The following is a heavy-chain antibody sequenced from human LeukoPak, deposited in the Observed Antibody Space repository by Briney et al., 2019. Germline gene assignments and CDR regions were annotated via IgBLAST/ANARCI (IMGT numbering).Heavy chain of an antibody. V-gene: IGHV3-23*01. J-gene: IGHJ4*02. CDR2: ISRSGGGT. CDR3: AGGFLKVPLDY. D-gene: IGHD2/OR15-2a*01. Sequence: PGGSLRLSCTASGISFPNYAMTWVRQAPGRGLEWVSSISRSGGGTHYADFVRGRFTIFRDNSKKTLFLQMNSLRAEDTAVYYCAGGFLKVPLDYWGQGTLVTVSS. CDR1: GISFPNYA.